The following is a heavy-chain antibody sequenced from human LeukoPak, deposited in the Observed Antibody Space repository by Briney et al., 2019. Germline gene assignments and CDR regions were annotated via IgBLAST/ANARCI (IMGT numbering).Heavy chain of an antibody. CDR2: ISGDGTDK. Sequence: VGSLRLSCAASGFTFSSFSMRWVRQAPDKGLGSLAVISGDGTDKYYADSVKGRFTISRDNSNNTLYLQMNSLTGEDTAVYYCARAGRDGYNLIDYWGQGTLVTVSS. V-gene: IGHV3-30*04. D-gene: IGHD5-24*01. J-gene: IGHJ4*02. CDR3: ARAGRDGYNLIDY. CDR1: GFTFSSFS.